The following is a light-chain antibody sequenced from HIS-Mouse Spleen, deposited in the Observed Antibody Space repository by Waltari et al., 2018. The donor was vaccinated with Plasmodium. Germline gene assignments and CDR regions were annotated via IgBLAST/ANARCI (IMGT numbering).Light chain of an antibody. Sequence: ATLSLSPGERATLSCRASQSVSSYLAWYQQKPGQAPRLLIYDASNRATGIPARFSGSGSGTDFTLTISSLEPEDFAVYYCQQRSNWPITFGPGTKVDIK. V-gene: IGKV3-11*01. CDR1: QSVSSY. CDR2: DAS. CDR3: QQRSNWPIT. J-gene: IGKJ3*01.